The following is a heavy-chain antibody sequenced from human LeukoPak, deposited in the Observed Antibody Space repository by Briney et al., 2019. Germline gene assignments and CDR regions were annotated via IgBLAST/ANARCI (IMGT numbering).Heavy chain of an antibody. D-gene: IGHD6-19*01. Sequence: GASVKVPCKASGYTFTSYDINWVRQATGQGLEWMGWMNPNSGNTGYAQKFQGRVTMTRNTSISTAYMELSSLRSEDTAVYYCARGYPPDSSGWYFLYYYYGMDVWGQGTTVTVSS. CDR1: GYTFTSYD. V-gene: IGHV1-8*01. CDR2: MNPNSGNT. CDR3: ARGYPPDSSGWYFLYYYYGMDV. J-gene: IGHJ6*02.